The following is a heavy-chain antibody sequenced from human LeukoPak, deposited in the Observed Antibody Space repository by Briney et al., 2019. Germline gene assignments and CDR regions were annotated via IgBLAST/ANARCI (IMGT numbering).Heavy chain of an antibody. J-gene: IGHJ4*02. Sequence: SQTLSLTCTVSGGSISSGSYFWSWVRQPAGKGLEWIGRIYTSGDANYNPSLQSRVTISIDTSRNQFSLKLSSVTAADTAVYFCARVPRDWGQGTLVTVSS. CDR2: IYTSGDA. CDR3: ARVPRD. V-gene: IGHV4-61*02. CDR1: GGSISSGSYF.